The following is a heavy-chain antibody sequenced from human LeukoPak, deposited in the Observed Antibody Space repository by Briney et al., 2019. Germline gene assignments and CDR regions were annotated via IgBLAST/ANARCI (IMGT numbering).Heavy chain of an antibody. V-gene: IGHV4-34*01. J-gene: IGHJ6*02. CDR3: ARHLPIYGMDV. Sequence: PSETLSLTCAVYGGSFSGYYWSWIRQPPGKGLEWIGEINHSGSTNYNPSLKSRVTISVDTSKNQFSLKLSSMTAADTAVYYCARHLPIYGMDVWGQGTTVTVSS. D-gene: IGHD2-2*02. CDR2: INHSGST. CDR1: GGSFSGYY.